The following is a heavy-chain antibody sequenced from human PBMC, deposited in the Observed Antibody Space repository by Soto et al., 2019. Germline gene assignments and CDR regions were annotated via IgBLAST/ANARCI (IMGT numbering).Heavy chain of an antibody. CDR1: GFTFRTYW. Sequence: EVQLVESGGGLVQPGGSLRLSCGASGFTFRTYWLSWVRQVPGKGLEWVANINQDGSEKNYVDSVKGRFTISRDNANNSLHLQMSSLRAEDTALYYCARDGSTSWYSYDYHGMDVWGQGTTVTVSS. CDR3: ARDGSTSWYSYDYHGMDV. CDR2: INQDGSEK. J-gene: IGHJ6*02. V-gene: IGHV3-7*05. D-gene: IGHD5-18*01.